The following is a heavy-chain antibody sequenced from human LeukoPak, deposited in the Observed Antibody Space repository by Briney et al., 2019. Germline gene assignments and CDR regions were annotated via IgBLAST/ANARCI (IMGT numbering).Heavy chain of an antibody. J-gene: IGHJ6*02. CDR1: GFTFSNYA. CDR2: IGGSGGRT. CDR3: AKEIVATIIQSQYYYYYGMDV. D-gene: IGHD5-12*01. Sequence: GGSLRLSCAASGFTFSNYAMHWVRQAPGKGLEWVSGIGGSGGRTYYADSVKGRFTISRDNSKNTLYLEMNSLRAGDTAVYYCAKEIVATIIQSQYYYYYGMDVWGQGTTVTVSS. V-gene: IGHV3-23*01.